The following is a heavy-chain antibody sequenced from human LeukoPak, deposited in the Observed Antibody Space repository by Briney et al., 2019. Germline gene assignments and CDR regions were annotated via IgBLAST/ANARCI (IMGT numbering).Heavy chain of an antibody. D-gene: IGHD6-6*01. Sequence: GGSLRLSCAASGFTFRSYALHWVRQAPGKGLGWVSVISYDGGKEYYADSVKGRFTISRDNSKNTLYLQMNSLRGEDTAVYYCARDRNSASSNNWFDPWGQGTLVTVSS. CDR1: GFTFRSYA. CDR3: ARDRNSASSNNWFDP. V-gene: IGHV3-30-3*01. J-gene: IGHJ5*02. CDR2: ISYDGGKE.